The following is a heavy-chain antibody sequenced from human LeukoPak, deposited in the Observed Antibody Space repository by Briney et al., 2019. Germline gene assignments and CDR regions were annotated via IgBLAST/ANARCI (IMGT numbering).Heavy chain of an antibody. J-gene: IGHJ4*02. D-gene: IGHD6-19*01. CDR3: ATGGGWYFDY. V-gene: IGHV3-7*01. CDR1: GFTLSTFW. CDR2: IKPDGSEK. Sequence: GGSLRLSCVPSGFTLSTFWMNWVRQAPGKGLEWVANIKPDGSEKYYVDSVKGRFTISRDNAKNSLYLQMNSLRVEDTAVYYCATGGGWYFDYWGQGALITASS.